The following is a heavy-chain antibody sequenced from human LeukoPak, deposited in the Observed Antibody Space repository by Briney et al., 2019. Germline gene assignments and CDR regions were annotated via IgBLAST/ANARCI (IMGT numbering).Heavy chain of an antibody. CDR3: ARLNEVFYGSGSYYKAPGFDP. V-gene: IGHV4-61*02. CDR1: GGSISSGSYY. CDR2: INSSGSS. D-gene: IGHD3-10*01. J-gene: IGHJ5*02. Sequence: SETLSLTCTVSGGSISSGSYYWSWIRQSAGKGLEWIGRINSSGSSNYNPSFKSRVTISVDTSMNQFSLKLTSVTAVDTAVYYCARLNEVFYGSGSYYKAPGFDPWGQGTLVTVSS.